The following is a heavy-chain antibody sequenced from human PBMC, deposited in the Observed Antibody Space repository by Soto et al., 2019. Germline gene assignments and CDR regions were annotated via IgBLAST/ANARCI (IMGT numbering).Heavy chain of an antibody. J-gene: IGHJ6*02. CDR2: INAGNGNT. Sequence: ASVKVSCKASGYSFTCYAIYWVRQAPGQRLEWMGWINAGNGNTKYSQKFQGRVTITSDTSASTAYMGLSSLRSEDTAVYFCARGVENIVVVLDVFGYYGMDVWGQGTTVTVSS. V-gene: IGHV1-3*01. CDR1: GYSFTCYA. CDR3: ARGVENIVVVLDVFGYYGMDV. D-gene: IGHD2-2*01.